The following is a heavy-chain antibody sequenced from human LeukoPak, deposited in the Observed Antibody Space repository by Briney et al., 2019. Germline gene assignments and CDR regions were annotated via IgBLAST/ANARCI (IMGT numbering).Heavy chain of an antibody. CDR2: ISGSGGST. Sequence: GGSLRLSCAASGFTFSSYAMSWVRQAPGKGLEWVSAISGSGGSTYYVDSVKGRFTISRDNSKNTLYLQMNSLRAEDTAVYYCAKDQGLLLALDVWGKGTTVTVSS. CDR1: GFTFSSYA. J-gene: IGHJ6*04. V-gene: IGHV3-23*01. CDR3: AKDQGLLLALDV.